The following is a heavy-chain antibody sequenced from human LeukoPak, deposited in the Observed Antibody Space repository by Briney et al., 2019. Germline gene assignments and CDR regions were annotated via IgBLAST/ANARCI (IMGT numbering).Heavy chain of an antibody. CDR2: INHSGST. V-gene: IGHV4-34*01. Sequence: PSETLSLTCAVYGGSFSGYYWSWIRQPPGKGLEWIGEINHSGSTNYNPSLKSRVTISVDTSKNQFSLKLSSVTAADTSVYYCARFRYDFGSGYNDYWGQGTLVTVSS. J-gene: IGHJ4*02. D-gene: IGHD3-3*01. CDR1: GGSFSGYY. CDR3: ARFRYDFGSGYNDY.